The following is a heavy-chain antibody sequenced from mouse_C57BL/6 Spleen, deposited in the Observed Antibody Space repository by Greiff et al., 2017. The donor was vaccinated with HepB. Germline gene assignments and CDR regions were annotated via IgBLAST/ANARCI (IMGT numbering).Heavy chain of an antibody. V-gene: IGHV3-6*01. D-gene: IGHD1-1*01. CDR3: ARAGGPFITTVVAHWYFDV. CDR1: GYSITSGYY. Sequence: EVQLVESGPGLVKPSQSLSLTCSVTGYSITSGYYWNWIRQFPGNKMEWMGYISYDGSNNYNPSLKNRISITRYTSKNQFFLKLNSVTTEDTATYYCARAGGPFITTVVAHWYFDVWGTGTTVTVSS. CDR2: ISYDGSN. J-gene: IGHJ1*03.